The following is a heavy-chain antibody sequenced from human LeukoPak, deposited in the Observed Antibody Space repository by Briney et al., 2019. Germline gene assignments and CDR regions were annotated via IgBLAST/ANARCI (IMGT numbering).Heavy chain of an antibody. CDR3: AKCDLKYYYDSSGLDY. D-gene: IGHD3-22*01. J-gene: IGHJ4*02. V-gene: IGHV3-23*01. Sequence: GGSLRLSCAASGFTFSSYAMSWVRQAPGKGLEWVSAISGSGGSTYYADSVKGRFTISRDNSKNTLYLQMNSLRAEDTAVYYCAKCDLKYYYDSSGLDYWGQGTLVTVSS. CDR2: ISGSGGST. CDR1: GFTFSSYA.